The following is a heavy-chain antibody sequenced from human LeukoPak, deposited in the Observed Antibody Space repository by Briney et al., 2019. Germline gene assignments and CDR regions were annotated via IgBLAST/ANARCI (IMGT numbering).Heavy chain of an antibody. CDR2: ISAYNGNT. Sequence: ASVKVSCTASGYTFTSYGISWVRQAPGQGLEWMGWISAYNGNTNYAQKLQGRVTMTTDTSTSTAYMELRSLRSDDTAVYYCARLVYYGSGSYPGYWGQGTLVTVSS. V-gene: IGHV1-18*01. D-gene: IGHD3-10*01. CDR3: ARLVYYGSGSYPGY. J-gene: IGHJ4*02. CDR1: GYTFTSYG.